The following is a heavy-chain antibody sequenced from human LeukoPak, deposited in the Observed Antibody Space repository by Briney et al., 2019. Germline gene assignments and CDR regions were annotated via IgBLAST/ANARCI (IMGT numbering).Heavy chain of an antibody. CDR3: ARYPPYGSGYYYYYGMDV. CDR1: GYTFTSYY. D-gene: IGHD3-10*01. V-gene: IGHV1-46*01. CDR2: INPSGGST. J-gene: IGHJ6*02. Sequence: ASVKVSCKASGYTFTSYYMHWVRQAPGQGLEWVGIINPSGGSTSYAQKFQGRVTMTRDTTTSTVYMVLSSLRSEDTAVYYCARYPPYGSGYYYYYGMDVWGQGTTVTVSS.